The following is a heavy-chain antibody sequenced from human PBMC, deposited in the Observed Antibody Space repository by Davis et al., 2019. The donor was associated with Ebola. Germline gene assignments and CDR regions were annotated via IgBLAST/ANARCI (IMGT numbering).Heavy chain of an antibody. CDR2: ISSSGSTI. D-gene: IGHD2-15*01. V-gene: IGHV3-11*04. CDR1: GFTFSDYY. Sequence: GGSLRLSCAASGFTFSDYYMSWIRQAPGKGLEWVSYISSSGSTIYYADSVKGRFTISRDNAKNSLYLQMNSLRAEDTAVYYCARGNRYCSGDTCANWFDPWGQGTLVTVSS. J-gene: IGHJ5*02. CDR3: ARGNRYCSGDTCANWFDP.